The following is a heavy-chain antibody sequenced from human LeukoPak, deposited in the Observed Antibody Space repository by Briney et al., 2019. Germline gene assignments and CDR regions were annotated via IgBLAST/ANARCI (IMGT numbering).Heavy chain of an antibody. CDR2: IYYSGST. J-gene: IGHJ6*03. D-gene: IGHD5-24*01. CDR3: ARESRREGYNPAHYYYYYMDV. Sequence: SETLSLTCTVSGGSIRSYYWNWIRQPPGKGLEWIGYIYYSGSTNYNPSLKSRVTISVDTSENQLSLRLSSVTAADTAVYYCARESRREGYNPAHYYYYYMDVWGKGTTVTVSS. V-gene: IGHV4-59*01. CDR1: GGSIRSYY.